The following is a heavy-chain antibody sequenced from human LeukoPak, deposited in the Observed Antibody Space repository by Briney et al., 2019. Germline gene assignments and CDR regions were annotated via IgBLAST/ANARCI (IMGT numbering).Heavy chain of an antibody. CDR3: ARGGGRSILTGLYYYMDV. J-gene: IGHJ6*03. V-gene: IGHV4-34*01. D-gene: IGHD3-9*01. CDR2: INHSGST. CDR1: GGSFSGYY. Sequence: SETLSLTCAVYGGSFSGYYWSWIRQPPGKGLEWIGEINHSGSTNYNPSLKSRVTISVDTSKNQFSLKLSSVTAADTAVYYCARGGGRSILTGLYYYMDVWGKGTTVTISS.